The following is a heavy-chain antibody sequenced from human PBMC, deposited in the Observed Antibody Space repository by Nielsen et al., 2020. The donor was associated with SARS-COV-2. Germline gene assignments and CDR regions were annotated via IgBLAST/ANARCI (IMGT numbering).Heavy chain of an antibody. D-gene: IGHD3-22*01. V-gene: IGHV3-7*03. CDR3: ARGPYYYDSSGFYYFDY. Sequence: GSLKISCAASGFTFSSYWMSWVRQAPGKGLEWVANIKQDGSEKYYVDSVKGRFTISRDNAKNSLYLQMNSLRAEDTAVYYCARGPYYYDSSGFYYFDYWGQGTLVTVSS. J-gene: IGHJ4*02. CDR1: GFTFSSYW. CDR2: IKQDGSEK.